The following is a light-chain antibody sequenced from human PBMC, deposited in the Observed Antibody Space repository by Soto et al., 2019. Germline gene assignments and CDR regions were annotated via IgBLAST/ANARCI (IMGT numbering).Light chain of an antibody. CDR3: QHYNYWLLK. CDR1: QSVSSN. V-gene: IGKV3-15*01. Sequence: KQPPVTLWFFTVDIATLSFRASQSVSSNLAWYHQKPGQAPSLLICGAFTRATGTPARFSGTGSGTEFTLTISSLQSEDFTLYYCQHYNYWLLKLGQGAKVDIK. CDR2: GAF. J-gene: IGKJ1*01.